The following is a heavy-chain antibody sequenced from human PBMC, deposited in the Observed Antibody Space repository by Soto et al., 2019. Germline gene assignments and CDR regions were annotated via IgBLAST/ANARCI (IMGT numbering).Heavy chain of an antibody. CDR1: GFTFSSYG. CDR2: IWYDGSNK. CDR3: ARDTTTVTTSGMDV. V-gene: IGHV3-33*01. Sequence: PGGSLRLSCAASGFTFSSYGMHWVRQAPGKGLEWVAVIWYDGSNKYYADSVKGRFTISRDNSKNTLYLQMNSLRAEDTAVYYCARDTTTVTTSGMDVWVQGTTVTVSS. J-gene: IGHJ6*02. D-gene: IGHD4-4*01.